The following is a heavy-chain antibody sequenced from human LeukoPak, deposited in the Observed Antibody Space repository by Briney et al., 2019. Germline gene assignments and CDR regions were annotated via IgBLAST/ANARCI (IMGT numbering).Heavy chain of an antibody. V-gene: IGHV4-59*01. CDR3: ARGLTRGAFDY. CDR2: IYYSGST. J-gene: IGHJ4*02. Sequence: SETLSLTCTVSGGSISSYYWSWIRQPPGKGLEWIGYIYYSGSTNYNPSLKSRVTISVDTSKNQFSLKLSSVTAADTAVYYCARGLTRGAFDYWGQGILVTVFS. CDR1: GGSISSYY. D-gene: IGHD4-23*01.